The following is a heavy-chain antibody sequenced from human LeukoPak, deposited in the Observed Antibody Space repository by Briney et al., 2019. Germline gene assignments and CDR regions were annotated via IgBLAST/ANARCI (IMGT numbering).Heavy chain of an antibody. CDR2: IYTSGST. J-gene: IGHJ5*02. V-gene: IGHV4-4*07. CDR3: ASGRSSSGWFKDKTWFDP. Sequence: SETLSLTCTVSGGSISSYYWSWIRQPAGKGLDGIGRIYTSGSTHYNPSLKSRVSMSVDTSKNQFALKLSSVTAADTAVYYCASGRSSSGWFKDKTWFDPWGQGTLVTVSS. CDR1: GGSISSYY. D-gene: IGHD6-13*01.